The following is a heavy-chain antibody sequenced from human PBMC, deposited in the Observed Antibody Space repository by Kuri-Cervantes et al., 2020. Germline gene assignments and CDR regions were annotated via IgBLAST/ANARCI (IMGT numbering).Heavy chain of an antibody. CDR3: ARGYYESSGYPLFAY. CDR2: ISSSGGTM. J-gene: IGHJ4*02. CDR1: GFTFSSYD. D-gene: IGHD3-22*01. Sequence: GESLKISCAASGFTFSSYDMTWIRQAPGKGLEWVSYISSSGGTMYYADSVKGRFTISRDNAKNSLYLQMNSLRAEDTAVYYCARGYYESSGYPLFAYWGQGTPVTVSS. V-gene: IGHV3-11*04.